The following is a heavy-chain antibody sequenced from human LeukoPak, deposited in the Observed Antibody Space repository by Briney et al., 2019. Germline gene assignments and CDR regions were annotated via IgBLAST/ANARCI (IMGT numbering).Heavy chain of an antibody. V-gene: IGHV4-39*01. Sequence: SSETLSLTCTVSGGSIRSSYYYWSWIRQPPGKGLEWIGSIYDSGSTYYNPSLKSRVTISVDTSKNQFSLKLNSVTAADTAVYYCARGLGMDVWGQGTTVTVSS. CDR1: GGSIRSSYYY. CDR3: ARGLGMDV. J-gene: IGHJ6*02. CDR2: IYDSGST.